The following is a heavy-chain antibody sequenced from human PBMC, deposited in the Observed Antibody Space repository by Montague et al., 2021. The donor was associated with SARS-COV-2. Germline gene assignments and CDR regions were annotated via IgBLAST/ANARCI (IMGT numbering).Heavy chain of an antibody. J-gene: IGHJ6*02. CDR2: IYQSGRV. V-gene: IGHV4-4*02. Sequence: SETLSLTCAVSRYSIRTGDWWVWVRQPPGKGLEWIGEIYQSGRVNYNPSLKNRVTISVDISKEQFSLTLTSVTAADTAVYYCARDRRSGSYSMDVWGQGTPVIV. D-gene: IGHD1-26*01. CDR1: RYSIRTGDW. CDR3: ARDRRSGSYSMDV.